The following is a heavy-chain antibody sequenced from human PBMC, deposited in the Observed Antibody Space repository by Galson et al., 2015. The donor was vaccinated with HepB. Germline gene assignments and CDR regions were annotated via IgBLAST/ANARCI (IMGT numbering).Heavy chain of an antibody. J-gene: IGHJ4*02. Sequence: SVKVSCKAPGYTFTNYAMQWVRQAPGQRLDWMGWINAGYGDTRYSQKFQGRVTFTRDTSATTGYMELSSLRPEDTAVYYCARALTRLGSGSLLGYWGQGTRVTVSS. CDR2: INAGYGDT. D-gene: IGHD3-10*01. V-gene: IGHV1-3*01. CDR1: GYTFTNYA. CDR3: ARALTRLGSGSLLGY.